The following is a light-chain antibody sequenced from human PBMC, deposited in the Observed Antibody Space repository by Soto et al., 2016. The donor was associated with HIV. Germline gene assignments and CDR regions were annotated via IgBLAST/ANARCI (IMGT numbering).Light chain of an antibody. CDR1: VLAKNF. Sequence: SYELTQPSSVSVSPGQTVKITCSEDVLAKNFARWFQQKPGQAPILVIYKDTYRPSGIPERFSGSNSGTTVTLIITGAHVDDEADYYCYSAADNNVVFGGGTKLTVL. J-gene: IGLJ2*01. V-gene: IGLV3-27*01. CDR2: KDT. CDR3: YSAADNNVV.